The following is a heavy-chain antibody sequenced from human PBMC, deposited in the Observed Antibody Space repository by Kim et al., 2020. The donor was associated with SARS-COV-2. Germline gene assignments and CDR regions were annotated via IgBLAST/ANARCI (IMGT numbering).Heavy chain of an antibody. Sequence: SETLSLTCAVYGESFSPNYWNWVRQAPGKGLEWIGEVTYSGVTTYNPSFKRRLTTSVDIAKNQFSLRLSSLTAADTAVYYCARGRPSQPQLIGLSLFYY. CDR2: VTYSGVT. D-gene: IGHD2-2*01. J-gene: IGHJ6*01. CDR1: GESFSPNY. V-gene: IGHV4-34*01. CDR3: ARGRPSQPQLIGLSLFYY.